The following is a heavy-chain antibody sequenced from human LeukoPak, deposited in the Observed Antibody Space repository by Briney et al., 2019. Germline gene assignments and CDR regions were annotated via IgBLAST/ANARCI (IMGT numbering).Heavy chain of an antibody. V-gene: IGHV1-69*04. J-gene: IGHJ4*02. CDR2: IIPLLGVS. CDR1: GGTFSSYA. D-gene: IGHD6-19*01. CDR3: ARDGSAVAGQFDY. Sequence: ASVKVSCKASGGTFSSYAISWVRQAPGQGLEWMGRIIPLLGVSDYAQKFQGRVTITADTSSSIAYLDLSSLRSEDTAVYYCARDGSAVAGQFDYWGQGTLVTVSS.